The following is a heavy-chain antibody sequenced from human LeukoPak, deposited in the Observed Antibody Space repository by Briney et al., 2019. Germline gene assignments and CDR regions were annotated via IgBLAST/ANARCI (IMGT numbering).Heavy chain of an antibody. V-gene: IGHV4-4*07. CDR2: IYSTGST. J-gene: IGHJ4*02. D-gene: IGHD6-13*01. Sequence: SETLSLTCTVSGGSISSYYWSWIRQPAGKGLEWIGRIYSTGSTNYNPSLRSRVTMSVDTSKNQFSLRLRSVTAADTAVYYCARQIASAGTAGFGFWGQGALVTVSS. CDR3: ARQIASAGTAGFGF. CDR1: GGSISSYY.